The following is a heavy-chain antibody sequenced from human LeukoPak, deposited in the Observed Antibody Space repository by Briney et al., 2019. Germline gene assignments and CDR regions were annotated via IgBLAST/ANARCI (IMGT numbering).Heavy chain of an antibody. CDR1: GFTLSSYG. J-gene: IGHJ5*02. Sequence: PGGSLRLSCAASGFTLSSYGMHWVRQAPGKGLEWVAVIWYDGSNKYYSDSVNGRFTISRDNSKNTLYLQMNSLRAEETAVYYCARVGGSGSYNWFDPWGQGTLVTVSS. CDR3: ARVGGSGSYNWFDP. V-gene: IGHV3-33*01. CDR2: IWYDGSNK. D-gene: IGHD1-26*01.